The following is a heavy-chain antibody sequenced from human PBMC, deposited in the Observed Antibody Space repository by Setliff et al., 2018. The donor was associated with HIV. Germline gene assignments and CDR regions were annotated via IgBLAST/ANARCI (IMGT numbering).Heavy chain of an antibody. CDR1: GGSISSSSYY. CDR2: IYYSGST. V-gene: IGHV4-39*01. CDR3: ASQEPRNYYYYMDV. J-gene: IGHJ6*03. Sequence: SETLSLTCTVSGGSISSSSYYWGWIRQPPGKGLEWIGSIYYSGSTYYNPSLKSRVTISVDTSKNQFSLKLSSVTAADTAVYYCASQEPRNYYYYMDVWGKGTTVTSP.